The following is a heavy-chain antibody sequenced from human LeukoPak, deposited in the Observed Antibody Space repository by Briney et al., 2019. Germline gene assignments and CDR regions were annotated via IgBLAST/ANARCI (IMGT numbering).Heavy chain of an antibody. CDR2: INWNGGSI. CDR1: GFTFDDYG. Sequence: RSGGSLRLSCAVYGFTFDDYGMSWVRQAPGKGLEWVSGINWNGGSIGYADSVKGRFTISRDNVKNSLYLQMNSLRAEDTALYYCARGRSTFDYWGQGTLVTVSS. J-gene: IGHJ4*02. CDR3: ARGRSTFDY. D-gene: IGHD2-2*01. V-gene: IGHV3-20*04.